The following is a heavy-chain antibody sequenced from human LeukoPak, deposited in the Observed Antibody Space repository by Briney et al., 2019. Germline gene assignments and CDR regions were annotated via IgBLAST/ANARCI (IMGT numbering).Heavy chain of an antibody. J-gene: IGHJ4*02. CDR2: IYYSGST. CDR1: GGSISSYY. D-gene: IGHD5-12*01. V-gene: IGHV4-59*01. CDR3: AGFSGYESLGYFDY. Sequence: SETLSLTCTVSGGSISSYYWSWIRQPPGKGLEWIGYIYYSGSTNYNPSLKSRVTISVDTSKNRFSLKLSSVTAADTAVYYCAGFSGYESLGYFDYWGQGTLVTVSS.